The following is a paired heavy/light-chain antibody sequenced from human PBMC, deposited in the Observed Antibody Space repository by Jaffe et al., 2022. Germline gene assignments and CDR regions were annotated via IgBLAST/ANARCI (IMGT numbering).Light chain of an antibody. V-gene: IGKV1-16*02. J-gene: IGKJ2*01. Sequence: DTQMTQSPSSLSAFVGDRVTITCRASEDISNFLAWFQQKPGKAPKSLISAASKLQSGVPSKFSGSGSGTEFTLTISSLEPEDSATYYCQQYNSFPYNFGQGTKLEIK. CDR1: EDISNF. CDR2: AAS. CDR3: QQYNSFPYN.
Heavy chain of an antibody. CDR2: IWSGGVT. Sequence: EVQLVESGGGLVHPGGSLTLSCAASGFIVSGNYMSWVRQAPGKGLEWVSIIWSGGVTHYRDSVKGRFSIFRDHSKNTLYLEMNSLRPDDTAVYYCAGYDSGSLNLDYWGQGTLVTVSS. J-gene: IGHJ4*02. V-gene: IGHV3-53*04. D-gene: IGHD3-10*01. CDR1: GFIVSGNY. CDR3: AGYDSGSLNLDY.